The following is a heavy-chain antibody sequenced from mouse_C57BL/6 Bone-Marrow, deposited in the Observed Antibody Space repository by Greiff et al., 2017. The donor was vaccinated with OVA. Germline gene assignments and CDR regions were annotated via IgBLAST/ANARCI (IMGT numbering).Heavy chain of an antibody. J-gene: IGHJ2*01. CDR3: ASAGYYDYEDY. CDR1: GYAFSSYW. Sequence: VQVVESGPELVKPGASVKISCKASGYAFSSYWMNWVKQRPGKGLEWIGRIYPGDGDTNYNGKFKCKGTLTANKYSSTAYMQLSSLTSEYSAVDDCASAGYYDYEDYWGQGTTLTVSS. D-gene: IGHD2-4*01. CDR2: IYPGDGDT. V-gene: IGHV1-82*01.